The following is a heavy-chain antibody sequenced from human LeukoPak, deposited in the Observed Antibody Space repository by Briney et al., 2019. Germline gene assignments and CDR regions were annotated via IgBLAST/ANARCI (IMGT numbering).Heavy chain of an antibody. CDR2: ISGYGGTT. CDR1: GFTFSSYA. CDR3: AKVDYDSSGYYSIYYFDY. V-gene: IGHV3-23*01. J-gene: IGHJ4*02. Sequence: GGSLRLSCAASGFTFSSYAMSWVRQAPGKGLEWVSGISGYGGTTYHADSVEGRFTISRDNSKNTLYLQMNSLRAEDTAVYYCAKVDYDSSGYYSIYYFDYWGQGTLVTVSS. D-gene: IGHD3-22*01.